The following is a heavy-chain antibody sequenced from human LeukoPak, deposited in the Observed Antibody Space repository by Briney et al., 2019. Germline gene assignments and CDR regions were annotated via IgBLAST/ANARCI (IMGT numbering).Heavy chain of an antibody. D-gene: IGHD3-9*01. CDR1: GFTFSSYS. J-gene: IGHJ4*02. CDR2: ISSSSYI. V-gene: IGHV3-21*01. Sequence: GGSLRLSCAASGFTFSSYSMNWVRQAPGKGLEWVSSISSSSYIYYADSVKGRFTISRDNAKNSLYLQMNSLRAEDTAVYYCARALTDRVWSFYYFDYWGQGTLVTVSS. CDR3: ARALTDRVWSFYYFDY.